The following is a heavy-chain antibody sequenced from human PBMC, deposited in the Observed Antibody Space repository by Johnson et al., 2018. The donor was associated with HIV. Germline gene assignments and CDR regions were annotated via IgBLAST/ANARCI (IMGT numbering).Heavy chain of an antibody. CDR2: ISSDGSNK. Sequence: QVQLVESGGGVVQPGRSLRLSCAASGFTFSPYAMDWVRQAPGKGLEWVAAISSDGSNKYYADSVKGRFTISRDNSKNTLDLQMNSLRSEDTAVYFCAKSAIATYYDSSGFRFTGQHDAFDIWCQGTMVTVSS. CDR1: GFTFSPYA. V-gene: IGHV3-30*18. D-gene: IGHD3-22*01. CDR3: AKSAIATYYDSSGFRFTGQHDAFDI. J-gene: IGHJ3*02.